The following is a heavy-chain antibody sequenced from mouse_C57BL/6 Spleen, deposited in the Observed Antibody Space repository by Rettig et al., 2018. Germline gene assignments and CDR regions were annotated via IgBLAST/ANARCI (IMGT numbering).Heavy chain of an antibody. J-gene: IGHJ1*03. V-gene: IGHV3-6*01. CDR2: ISYDGSN. D-gene: IGHD2-5*01. Sequence: DVQLQESGPGLVKPSQSLSLTCSVTGYSITSGYYWNWIRQFPGNKLEWMGYISYDGSNNYNPSLKNRISITRDTSKNQFFLKLNSVTTEDTATYYCAREGDSNYDWYFDVWGTGTTVTVSS. CDR3: AREGDSNYDWYFDV. CDR1: GYSITSGYY.